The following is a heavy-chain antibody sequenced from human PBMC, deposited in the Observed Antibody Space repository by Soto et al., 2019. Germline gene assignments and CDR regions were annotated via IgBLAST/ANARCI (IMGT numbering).Heavy chain of an antibody. CDR3: AKDRRVGLDLPLLYYYYYYMDV. Sequence: EVQLLESGGGLVQPGGSLRLSCAASGFTFSSYAMSWVRQAPGKGLEWVSAISGSGGSTYYADSVKGRFTISRDNSKNTLYLQMNRLRAEDTAVYYCAKDRRVGLDLPLLYYYYYYMDVWGKGTTVTVSS. J-gene: IGHJ6*03. CDR1: GFTFSSYA. D-gene: IGHD1-1*01. V-gene: IGHV3-23*01. CDR2: ISGSGGST.